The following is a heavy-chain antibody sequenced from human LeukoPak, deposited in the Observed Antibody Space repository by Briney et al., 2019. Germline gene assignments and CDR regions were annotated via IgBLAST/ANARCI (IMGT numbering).Heavy chain of an antibody. J-gene: IGHJ5*02. CDR2: ISAYNGNT. V-gene: IGHV1-18*01. Sequence: ASVKVSCKASGYTFTSYGISWVRQAPGQGLEWMGWISAYNGNTNYAQKLQGRVTMTTDTSTSTAYMGLRSLRSDDTAVYYCARARITMIVVALPPRTSWFDPWGQGTLVTVSS. CDR1: GYTFTSYG. CDR3: ARARITMIVVALPPRTSWFDP. D-gene: IGHD3-22*01.